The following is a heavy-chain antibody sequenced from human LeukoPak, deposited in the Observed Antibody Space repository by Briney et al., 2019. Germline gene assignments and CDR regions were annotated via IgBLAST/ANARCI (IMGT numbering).Heavy chain of an antibody. Sequence: ASVKVSCKASGYTFTSYGISWVRQAPGQGLEWMGWISAYNGNTNYAQKLQGRVTMTTDTSTSTAYMELRSLGSDDTAVYYCARPLIGYCSSTSCYRTAYYYYGMDVWGQGTTVTVSS. CDR3: ARPLIGYCSSTSCYRTAYYYYGMDV. CDR1: GYTFTSYG. D-gene: IGHD2-2*01. V-gene: IGHV1-18*01. J-gene: IGHJ6*02. CDR2: ISAYNGNT.